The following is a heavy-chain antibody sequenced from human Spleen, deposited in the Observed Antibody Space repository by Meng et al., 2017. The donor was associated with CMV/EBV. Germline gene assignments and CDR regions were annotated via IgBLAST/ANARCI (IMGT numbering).Heavy chain of an antibody. Sequence: GESLKISCAASGFPFSSYGMHWVRQAPGKGLEWVAFIRYDGSNKYYADSVKGRFTISRDNSKNTLYLQMNSLRAEDTAVYYCAKDFNIAAAGHHVAFDIWGQGTMVTVSS. CDR1: GFPFSSYG. D-gene: IGHD6-13*01. CDR3: AKDFNIAAAGHHVAFDI. CDR2: IRYDGSNK. J-gene: IGHJ3*02. V-gene: IGHV3-30*02.